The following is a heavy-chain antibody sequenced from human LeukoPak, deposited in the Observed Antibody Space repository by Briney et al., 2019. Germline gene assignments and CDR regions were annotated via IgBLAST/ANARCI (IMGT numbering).Heavy chain of an antibody. CDR1: GGSISSGGYY. J-gene: IGHJ4*02. CDR3: ARVGCSSTSCPLNE. V-gene: IGHV4-31*03. Sequence: PSETLSLTCTVSGGSISSGGYYWSWIRQHPGKGLEWIGYIYYSGSTYYNPSLKSRVTISVDTSKNQFSLKLSSVTAADTAVYYCARVGCSSTSCPLNEWGRGTLVTVSS. D-gene: IGHD2-2*01. CDR2: IYYSGST.